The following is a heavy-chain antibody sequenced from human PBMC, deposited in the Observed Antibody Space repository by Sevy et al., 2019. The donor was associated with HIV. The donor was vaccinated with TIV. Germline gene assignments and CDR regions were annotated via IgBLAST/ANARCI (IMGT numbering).Heavy chain of an antibody. CDR1: GFTFNKYW. Sequence: GGSLRLSCAASGFTFNKYWMYWVRQTPGKGLVWVSRLKSDGSDATYADFVRGRFTVSRDNSKNTLYLQMNSLRAEDTAVYYCAKVDVVVPVADYGMDVWGQGTTVTVS. V-gene: IGHV3-74*03. J-gene: IGHJ6*02. CDR3: AKVDVVVPVADYGMDV. CDR2: LKSDGSDA. D-gene: IGHD2-2*01.